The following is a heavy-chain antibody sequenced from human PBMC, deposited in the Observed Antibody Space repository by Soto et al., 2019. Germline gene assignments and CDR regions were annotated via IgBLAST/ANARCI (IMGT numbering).Heavy chain of an antibody. J-gene: IGHJ3*01. Sequence: VQLLESGGGSVQPGGSLRLSCVASGFTFTSYAMNWVRQAPGKGLEWVADMSGSSGTPGYADSVKGRFTISRDESKNTLFLQMNSLRAEDTAVYYCAKTFYNSAADAFDVWGQGTMVTVS. D-gene: IGHD3-10*01. CDR1: GFTFTSYA. CDR3: AKTFYNSAADAFDV. V-gene: IGHV3-23*01. CDR2: MSGSSGTP.